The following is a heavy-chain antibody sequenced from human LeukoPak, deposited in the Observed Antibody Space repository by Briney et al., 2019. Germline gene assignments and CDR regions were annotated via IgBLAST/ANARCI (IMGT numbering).Heavy chain of an antibody. D-gene: IGHD2-21*02. CDR3: AREAAYCGGDCYGFFDC. V-gene: IGHV3-7*01. J-gene: IGHJ4*02. CDR2: INQDGSKK. Sequence: GGSLRLSCTAPGFTISTNWMSWVRQAPGKGLEWVANINQDGSKKYYVDSVKGRFTISRDNVKNSVYLQMNSLRAEDTAVYSCAREAAYCGGDCYGFFDCWGQGTQVTVSS. CDR1: GFTISTNW.